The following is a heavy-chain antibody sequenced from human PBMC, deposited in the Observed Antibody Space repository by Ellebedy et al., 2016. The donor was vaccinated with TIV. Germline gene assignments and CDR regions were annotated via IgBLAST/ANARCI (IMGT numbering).Heavy chain of an antibody. CDR2: IYHSGST. V-gene: IGHV4-4*02. CDR3: ARVMVGLTGETPYWYFDL. Sequence: GSLRLXXAVSGGSISSGNWWTWVRQPPGKGLEWIGEIYHSGSTKYNPSLKSRLTISVDKSKNQFSLKLSSVTAADTAVYYCARVMVGLTGETPYWYFDLWGRGTLVTVSS. J-gene: IGHJ2*01. D-gene: IGHD7-27*01. CDR1: GGSISSGNW.